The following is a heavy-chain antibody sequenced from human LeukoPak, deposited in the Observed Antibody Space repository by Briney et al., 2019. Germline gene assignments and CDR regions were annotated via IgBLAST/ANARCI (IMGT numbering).Heavy chain of an antibody. D-gene: IGHD6-19*01. J-gene: IGHJ4*02. CDR3: AREAIAVACDY. CDR2: ISSSSSYI. Sequence: GGSLRLSCAASGFTFSSYSMNWVRQAPGKGLEWVSSISSSSSYIYYADSVKGRFTISRDNAKNSLYLQTNSLRAEDTAVYYCAREAIAVACDYWGQGTLVTVSS. V-gene: IGHV3-21*01. CDR1: GFTFSSYS.